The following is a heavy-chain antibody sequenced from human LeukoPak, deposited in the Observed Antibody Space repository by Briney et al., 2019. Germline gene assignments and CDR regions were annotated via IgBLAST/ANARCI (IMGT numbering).Heavy chain of an antibody. CDR1: GGSIISYY. Sequence: SATLSLTCAVAGGSIISYYWSWIRQPPGKGLEWIGYIYYSGSTNYNPSLKSRVTISVDTSKNQFSLKLSSVTAADTAVYYCARVLSLDYGDLYFDYWGQGTLVTVSS. J-gene: IGHJ4*02. CDR3: ARVLSLDYGDLYFDY. CDR2: IYYSGST. D-gene: IGHD4-17*01. V-gene: IGHV4-59*01.